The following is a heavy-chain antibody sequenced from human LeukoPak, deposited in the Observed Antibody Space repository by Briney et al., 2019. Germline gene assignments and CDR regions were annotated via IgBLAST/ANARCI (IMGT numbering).Heavy chain of an antibody. D-gene: IGHD3-10*02. J-gene: IGHJ6*03. CDR1: GYTFTSYG. CDR2: ISSYNGIT. Sequence: GASVKVSCKASGYTFTSYGISWVRQAPGQGLEWMGWISSYNGITNYAQKLQGRVTMTTDTSTSTAYMELRSLRSDDTAVYYCARVFGELSHYYYMDVWGKGTTVTVSS. V-gene: IGHV1-18*01. CDR3: ARVFGELSHYYYMDV.